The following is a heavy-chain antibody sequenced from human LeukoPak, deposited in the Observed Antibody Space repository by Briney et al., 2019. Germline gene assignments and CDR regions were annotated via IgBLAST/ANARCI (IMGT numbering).Heavy chain of an antibody. CDR2: IGSSGNTI. V-gene: IGHV3-48*04. D-gene: IGHD3-9*01. Sequence: SGGSLRLSCAASGFTFNNYGMNCLPEAPGTGLDGFAYIGSSGNTIYYAHSVKGRLTISRDNAQNSLFLQMNSLRAEDTAIYYCARGLKTGYNYIDSWGQGTLVTVSS. CDR3: ARGLKTGYNYIDS. CDR1: GFTFNNYG. J-gene: IGHJ4*02.